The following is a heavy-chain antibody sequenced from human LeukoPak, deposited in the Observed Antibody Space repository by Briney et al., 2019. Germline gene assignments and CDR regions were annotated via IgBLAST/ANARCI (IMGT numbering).Heavy chain of an antibody. D-gene: IGHD3-10*01. CDR2: IIPILGIA. Sequence: SVKVSCKASGGTFSSYATSWVRQAPGQGLEWMGRIIPILGIANYAQKFQGRVTITADKSTSTAYMELSSLRSEDTAVYYCARVTMGDSYGMDVWGQGTTVTVSS. CDR1: GGTFSSYA. J-gene: IGHJ6*02. V-gene: IGHV1-69*04. CDR3: ARVTMGDSYGMDV.